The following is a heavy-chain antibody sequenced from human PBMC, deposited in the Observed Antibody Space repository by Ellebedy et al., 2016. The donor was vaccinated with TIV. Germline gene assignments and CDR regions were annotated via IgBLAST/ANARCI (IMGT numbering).Heavy chain of an antibody. V-gene: IGHV3-23*01. CDR3: ASFYYNSSGSHNPPDY. Sequence: GGSLRLXXAASGFTFSSYAMSWVRQAPGKGLEWVSAISGSGGSTYYADSVKGRFTISRDNSKNTLYLQMNSLRTEDTAVYYCASFYYNSSGSHNPPDYWGQGTLVTVSS. D-gene: IGHD3-22*01. CDR2: ISGSGGST. J-gene: IGHJ4*02. CDR1: GFTFSSYA.